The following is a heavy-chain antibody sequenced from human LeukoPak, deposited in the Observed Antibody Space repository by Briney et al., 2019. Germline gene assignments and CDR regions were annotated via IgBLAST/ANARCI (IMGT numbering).Heavy chain of an antibody. CDR3: AGSPIGYGMDV. J-gene: IGHJ6*02. CDR2: VYHSGST. Sequence: SETLSLTCAVSGGSISNENWWGWVRQPPGKGLEWIGEVYHSGSTNYIPSLKSRVAISVDKSKNQFSLKLTSVTAADTAVYYCAGSPIGYGMDVWGQGTTVTVSS. CDR1: GGSISNENW. V-gene: IGHV4-4*02.